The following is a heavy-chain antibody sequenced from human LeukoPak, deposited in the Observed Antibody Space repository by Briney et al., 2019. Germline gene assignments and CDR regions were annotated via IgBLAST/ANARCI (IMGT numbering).Heavy chain of an antibody. V-gene: IGHV3-23*05. J-gene: IGHJ6*03. CDR1: GFTFRTYG. CDR2: ICNSGFGT. CDR3: AMPLRGGYGSGKSYYYYMDV. D-gene: IGHD3-10*01. Sequence: GGSLRLSCAASGFTFRTYGMSWVRQAPGKGLEWVSTICNSGFGTYYGDSVKGRFTISRDNSKNTLYLQMNSLRAEDTAVYYCAMPLRGGYGSGKSYYYYMDVWGKGTTVTISS.